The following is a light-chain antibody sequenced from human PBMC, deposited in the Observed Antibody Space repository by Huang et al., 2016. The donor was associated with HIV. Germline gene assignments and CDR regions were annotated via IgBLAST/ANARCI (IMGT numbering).Light chain of an antibody. CDR3: QQRSNWPLT. J-gene: IGKJ4*01. Sequence: EIVLKQSQATLSLSPGERATLSCRASPSVSSSLAWYQQKPGQAPRLLIYDASNRATGIPARFSGSGSGTDFTLTISSLEPEDFAVYYCQQRSNWPLTFGGGTKVDIK. CDR2: DAS. V-gene: IGKV3-11*01. CDR1: PSVSSS.